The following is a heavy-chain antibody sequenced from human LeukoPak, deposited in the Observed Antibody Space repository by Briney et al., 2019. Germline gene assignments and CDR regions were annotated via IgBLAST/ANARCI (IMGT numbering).Heavy chain of an antibody. CDR2: IYYSGST. D-gene: IGHD3-9*01. CDR3: ARDSTGYERLDY. Sequence: SETLSLTCTVSDGSISSGDYYWSWIRQPPGKGLEWIGNIYYSGSTYYNPSLKSRVTISVDTSKNQFSLKLSSVTAADTAVYYCARDSTGYERLDYWGQGTLVTVSS. CDR1: DGSISSGDYY. V-gene: IGHV4-30-4*01. J-gene: IGHJ4*02.